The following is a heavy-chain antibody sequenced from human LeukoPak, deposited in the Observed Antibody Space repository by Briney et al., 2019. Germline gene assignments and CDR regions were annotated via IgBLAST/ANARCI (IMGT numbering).Heavy chain of an antibody. Sequence: SETLSLTCTVSGGSISSSSRYWGWIRQPPGKGLEWIGSLYYSGSTYYNPSLKSRVTMSVDTSKNQFSLKLSSVTAADTAVYYCARDVGSFGELFDWFDPWGQGTLVTVSS. CDR3: ARDVGSFGELFDWFDP. CDR1: GGSISSSSRY. CDR2: LYYSGST. V-gene: IGHV4-39*07. D-gene: IGHD3-10*01. J-gene: IGHJ5*02.